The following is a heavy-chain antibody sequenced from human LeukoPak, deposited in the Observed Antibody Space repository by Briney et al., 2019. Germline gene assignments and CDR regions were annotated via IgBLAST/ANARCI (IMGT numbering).Heavy chain of an antibody. Sequence: GASVKVSCKASGGTFSSYTISWVRQAPGQGLEWMGGIIPIFGTANYAQRFQGRVTITTDESTSTAYMELSSLRSEDTAVYYCAREVEYRGVYWGQGTLVTVSS. CDR1: GGTFSSYT. D-gene: IGHD3-10*01. CDR2: IIPIFGTA. J-gene: IGHJ4*02. V-gene: IGHV1-69*05. CDR3: AREVEYRGVY.